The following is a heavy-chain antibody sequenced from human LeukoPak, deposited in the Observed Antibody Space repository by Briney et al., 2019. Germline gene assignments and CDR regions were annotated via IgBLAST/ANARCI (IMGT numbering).Heavy chain of an antibody. V-gene: IGHV4-39*07. D-gene: IGHD6-13*01. CDR2: IYYSGST. CDR1: GGSISSSSYY. Sequence: SETLSLTCTVSGGSISSSSYYWGWIRQPPGKGLEWIGSIYYSGSTYYNPSLKSRVTISVDTSKNQFSLKLSSVTAADTAVYYCARVSREIAAAGTPRGGWVDPWGQGTLVTVSS. CDR3: ARVSREIAAAGTPRGGWVDP. J-gene: IGHJ5*02.